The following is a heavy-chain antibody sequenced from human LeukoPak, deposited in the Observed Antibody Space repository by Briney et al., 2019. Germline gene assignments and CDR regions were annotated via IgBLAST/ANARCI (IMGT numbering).Heavy chain of an antibody. CDR3: ARGKVYNWNDFGIDY. J-gene: IGHJ4*02. D-gene: IGHD1-20*01. CDR1: GGTFSSYA. CDR2: INTNTGNP. V-gene: IGHV7-4-1*02. Sequence: ASVKVSCKASGGTFSSYAISWVRQAPGQGLEWMGWINTNTGNPTYAQGFTGRFVFSLDTSVSTAYLQISSLKAEDTAVYYCARGKVYNWNDFGIDYWGQGTLVTVSS.